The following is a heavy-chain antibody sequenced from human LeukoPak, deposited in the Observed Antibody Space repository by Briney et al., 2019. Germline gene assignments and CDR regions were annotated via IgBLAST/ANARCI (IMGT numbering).Heavy chain of an antibody. CDR2: INPNSGGT. Sequence: ASVKVSCKASGYTFTGYYMHWVRQAPGQGLEWMGWINPNSGGTNYAQKFQGRVTMTRDTSISTAYMELSRLRSDDTAVYYCASAPYQRHLDHDAFDIWGQGTMVTVSS. D-gene: IGHD2-2*01. V-gene: IGHV1-2*02. J-gene: IGHJ3*02. CDR1: GYTFTGYY. CDR3: ASAPYQRHLDHDAFDI.